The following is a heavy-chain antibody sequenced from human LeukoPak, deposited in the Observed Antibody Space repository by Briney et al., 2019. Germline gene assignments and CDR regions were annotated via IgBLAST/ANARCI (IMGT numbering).Heavy chain of an antibody. CDR2: IRNKANSYTT. J-gene: IGHJ4*02. CDR3: AREYYSRLDY. V-gene: IGHV3-72*01. CDR1: GFIFSSYG. Sequence: GGSLRLSCAASGFIFSSYGMHWVRQAPGKGLEWVGRIRNKANSYTTDYAASVRGRFTISRDDSKNSLYLEMNSLKTEDTAVYYCAREYYSRLDYWGQGTLVTVSS. D-gene: IGHD3-10*01.